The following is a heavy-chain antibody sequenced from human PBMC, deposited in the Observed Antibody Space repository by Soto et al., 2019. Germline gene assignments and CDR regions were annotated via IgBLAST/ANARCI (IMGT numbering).Heavy chain of an antibody. J-gene: IGHJ5*02. V-gene: IGHV1-69*01. Sequence: QVQLVQSGAEVKKPGSSVKVSCKASGGTFSSYAISWVRQAPGQGLEWMGGIIPIFGTANYAQKFQGRVTITADESTSTAYMELSSLRSEDTAVYYCARDFLTIAAAGMGHWFDPWGQGTLVTVSS. D-gene: IGHD6-13*01. CDR2: IIPIFGTA. CDR1: GGTFSSYA. CDR3: ARDFLTIAAAGMGHWFDP.